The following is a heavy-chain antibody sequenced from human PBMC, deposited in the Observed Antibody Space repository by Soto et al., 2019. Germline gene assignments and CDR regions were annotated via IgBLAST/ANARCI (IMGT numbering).Heavy chain of an antibody. Sequence: ESVPTLVNPTQTLTLTCTFSGFSLSTSGVGVGWIRQPPGKALEWLALIYWNDDKRYSPSLKSRLTITKDTSKNQVVLTMTNMDPVDTATYYCAHAKSWIQLWWRDSWFDPWGQGTLVTVSS. J-gene: IGHJ5*02. V-gene: IGHV2-5*01. D-gene: IGHD5-18*01. CDR2: IYWNDDK. CDR3: AHAKSWIQLWWRDSWFDP. CDR1: GFSLSTSGVG.